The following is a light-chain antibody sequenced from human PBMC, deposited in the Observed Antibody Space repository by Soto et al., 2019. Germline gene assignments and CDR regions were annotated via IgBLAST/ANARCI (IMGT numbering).Light chain of an antibody. CDR1: QSVSSY. CDR3: QHYGRSGT. CDR2: DAS. V-gene: IGKV3-11*01. Sequence: EIVLTQSPATLSLSPGERATLSCRASQSVSSYLAWYQQKPGQAPRLLIYDASNRATGIPARFSGSGSGADLTLTTSRLETEDFEVYYCQHYGRSGTFGQGTKVDIK. J-gene: IGKJ1*01.